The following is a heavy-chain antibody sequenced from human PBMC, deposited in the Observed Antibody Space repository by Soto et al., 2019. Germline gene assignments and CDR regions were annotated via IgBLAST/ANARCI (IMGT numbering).Heavy chain of an antibody. CDR1: GGFISSSNW. J-gene: IGHJ4*02. CDR2: IYHSGST. CDR3: ARRWGEGRVDY. Sequence: SETRPLTTAVSGGFISSSNWLRWVRQPPGKGLQWIGEIYHSGSTNYIPSLKSRVTISVDKSRNQFSLKLSSVTAADTAVYYCARRWGEGRVDYWGQGTLVTVS. D-gene: IGHD3-10*01. V-gene: IGHV4-4*02.